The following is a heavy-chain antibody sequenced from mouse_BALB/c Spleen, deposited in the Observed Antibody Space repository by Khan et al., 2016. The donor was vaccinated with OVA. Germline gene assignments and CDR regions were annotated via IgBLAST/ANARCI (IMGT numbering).Heavy chain of an antibody. V-gene: IGHV9-3-1*01. Sequence: QVQLQQSGPELKKPGETVKISCKASGYTFTNYGMNWVKQSPGKALKWMGWINTYTGEPTYAADFKGRFAFSLETSASTAYLQINNLKNEDTATYFCARPPYFSYTLDHWGQGTSVTVSS. CDR3: ARPPYFSYTLDH. CDR1: GYTFTNYG. CDR2: INTYTGEP. D-gene: IGHD2-10*01. J-gene: IGHJ4*01.